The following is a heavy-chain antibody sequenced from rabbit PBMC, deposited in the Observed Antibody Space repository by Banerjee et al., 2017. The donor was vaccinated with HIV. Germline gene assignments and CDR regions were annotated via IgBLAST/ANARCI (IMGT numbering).Heavy chain of an antibody. Sequence: QEHLEESGGDLVKPEGSLTLTCTASGFSFSSSYYMCWVRQAPGKGLEWIACIYTGSSGSTYYASWAKGRFTISKTSSTTVTLQMTSLTVADTATYFCARDEQASGGYVFNLWGPGTLVTVS. J-gene: IGHJ4*01. D-gene: IGHD1-1*01. CDR2: IYTGSSGST. V-gene: IGHV1S45*01. CDR1: GFSFSSSYY. CDR3: ARDEQASGGYVFNL.